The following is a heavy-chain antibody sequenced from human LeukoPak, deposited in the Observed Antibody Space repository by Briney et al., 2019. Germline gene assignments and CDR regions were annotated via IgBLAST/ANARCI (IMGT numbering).Heavy chain of an antibody. Sequence: GGSLRLSCAASGFTFSSYWMSWVRQAPGKGLEWVANIKQDGSEKYYVDSVKGRFTISRDNAKTSVYLQMNSLRAEDTAVYYCARGRFNYDSTGYSSFYYWGQGTLVTVSS. J-gene: IGHJ4*02. CDR1: GFTFSSYW. CDR3: ARGRFNYDSTGYSSFYY. D-gene: IGHD3-22*01. CDR2: IKQDGSEK. V-gene: IGHV3-7*01.